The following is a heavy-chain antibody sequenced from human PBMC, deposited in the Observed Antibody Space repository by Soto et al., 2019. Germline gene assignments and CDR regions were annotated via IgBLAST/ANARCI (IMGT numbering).Heavy chain of an antibody. J-gene: IGHJ4*02. CDR1: VFPFSSSG. V-gene: IGHV3-33*01. Sequence: PAVSTSLSLSASVFPFSSSGFPGVRQAPGKGLEWVAVIWYDGSNKYYADSVKGRFTIPRDNSKNTLYLQMNSLRAEDTAVYYCARARGGSRGAAPYLDYLGQRTLVTVTS. CDR2: IWYDGSNK. D-gene: IGHD2-15*01. CDR3: ARARGGSRGAAPYLDY.